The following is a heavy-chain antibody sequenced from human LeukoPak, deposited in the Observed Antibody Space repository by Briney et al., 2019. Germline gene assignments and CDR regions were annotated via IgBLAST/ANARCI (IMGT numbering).Heavy chain of an antibody. CDR2: MSKDGATI. J-gene: IGHJ5*02. Sequence: GGSLRLSCAASGFTFSRHGMHWARHAPGKGLKWVAGMSKDGATIRYEGSVEGRFTISRDNSKNTVYLQMNSLRAEDTAVYYCAKDKGIAVAGPNWFDPWGRGTLVTVSS. D-gene: IGHD6-19*01. V-gene: IGHV3-30*18. CDR1: GFTFSRHG. CDR3: AKDKGIAVAGPNWFDP.